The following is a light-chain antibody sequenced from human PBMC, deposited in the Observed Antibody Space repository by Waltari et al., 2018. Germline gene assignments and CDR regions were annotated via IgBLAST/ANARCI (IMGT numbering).Light chain of an antibody. CDR2: STS. V-gene: IGKV1-39*01. CDR3: QQTYSPPYT. Sequence: DIQMTQSPSSLSASVGGRVTVTCRASQTISTFLNWYQQKPGKDPKLRIYSTSSLQSGVPSRFNGSASGTDFSLTISSLQPEDFATYYCQQTYSPPYTFGQGTKLDI. CDR1: QTISTF. J-gene: IGKJ2*01.